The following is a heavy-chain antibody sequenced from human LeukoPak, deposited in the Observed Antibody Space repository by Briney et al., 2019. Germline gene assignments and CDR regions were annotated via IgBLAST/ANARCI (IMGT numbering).Heavy chain of an antibody. V-gene: IGHV4-30-4*08. J-gene: IGHJ4*02. CDR2: IYYSGST. D-gene: IGHD2-2*01. Sequence: SETLSLTCTVSGGSISSGDYYWSWIRQPPGKGLEWIGYIYYSGSTYYNPSLKSRVTIPVDTSKNQFSLKLSSVTAADTAVYYCARGRVVVPAATPFDYWGQGTLVTVSS. CDR1: GGSISSGDYY. CDR3: ARGRVVVPAATPFDY.